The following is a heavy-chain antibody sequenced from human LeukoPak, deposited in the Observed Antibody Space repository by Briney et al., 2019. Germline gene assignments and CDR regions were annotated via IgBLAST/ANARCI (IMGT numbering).Heavy chain of an antibody. V-gene: IGHV3-48*01. CDR2: ISSSSSTI. CDR1: GFTFSSYS. D-gene: IGHD2-2*01. J-gene: IGHJ3*02. Sequence: GGSLRLSCAASGFTFSSYSMNWVRQAPGKGLEWVSYISSSSSTIYYADSVKGRFTISGDNAKNSLYLQMNSLRAEDTAVYYCARHIGYCSSTSCYGNGAFDIWGQGTMVTVSS. CDR3: ARHIGYCSSTSCYGNGAFDI.